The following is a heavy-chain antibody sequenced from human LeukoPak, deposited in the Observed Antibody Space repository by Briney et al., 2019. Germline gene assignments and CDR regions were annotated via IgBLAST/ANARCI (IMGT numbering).Heavy chain of an antibody. Sequence: GGSLRLSCAASGFTFSSYWMSWVRQAPGKGLEWVANIKQDGSEKYYVDSVKGRFTISRDNAKNSLYLQMNSLRAEDTAVYYCAREFYSSGWYGNTAASPFDYWGQGTLVTVSS. CDR2: IKQDGSEK. CDR3: AREFYSSGWYGNTAASPFDY. D-gene: IGHD6-19*01. V-gene: IGHV3-7*03. J-gene: IGHJ4*02. CDR1: GFTFSSYW.